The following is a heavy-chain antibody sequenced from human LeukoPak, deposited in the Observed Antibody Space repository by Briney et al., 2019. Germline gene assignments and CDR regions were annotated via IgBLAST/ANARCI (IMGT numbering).Heavy chain of an antibody. Sequence: GGSLRLSCAASGFTFSSYGMSWVRQAPGKGLEWVSAISGSGGSTYYADSVKGRFTISRDNSKNTLYLQMNSLRAEDTAVYYCAKLAGGYYYDSSGYYRDDYWGQGTLVTVSS. J-gene: IGHJ4*02. D-gene: IGHD3-22*01. CDR1: GFTFSSYG. CDR3: AKLAGGYYYDSSGYYRDDY. CDR2: ISGSGGST. V-gene: IGHV3-23*01.